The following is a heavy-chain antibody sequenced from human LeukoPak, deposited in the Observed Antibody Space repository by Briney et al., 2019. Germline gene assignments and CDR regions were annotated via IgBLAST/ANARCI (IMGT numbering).Heavy chain of an antibody. CDR2: IYHSGST. CDR3: ARIPGGFITMVRGVIY. V-gene: IGHV4-38-2*02. Sequence: SETLSLTCTVSGYSISSGYYWGWIRQPPGKGLEWIGSIYHSGSTYYNPSLKSRVTISVDTSKNQFSLKLSSVTAADTAVYYCARIPGGFITMVRGVIYWGQGTLVTVSS. J-gene: IGHJ4*02. CDR1: GYSISSGYY. D-gene: IGHD3-10*01.